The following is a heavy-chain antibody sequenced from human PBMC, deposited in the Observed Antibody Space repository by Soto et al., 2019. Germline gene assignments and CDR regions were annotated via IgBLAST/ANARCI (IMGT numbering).Heavy chain of an antibody. CDR2: IYWDDDK. Sequence: QITLKESGPTLVKPTQTLTLTCTFSGFSLSTSGVGVDWIRQPPGKALEWLALIYWDDDKRYSPSLKSRLTITXXTXKXXVVLTITNMDPVDTATYYCAHSILPSWGSRGAFDYWGQGTLVTVSS. J-gene: IGHJ4*02. V-gene: IGHV2-5*02. CDR3: AHSILPSWGSRGAFDY. D-gene: IGHD2-2*01. CDR1: GFSLSTSGVG.